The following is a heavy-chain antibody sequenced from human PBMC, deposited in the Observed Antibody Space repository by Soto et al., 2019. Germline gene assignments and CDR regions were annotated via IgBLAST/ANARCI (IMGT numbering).Heavy chain of an antibody. D-gene: IGHD6-13*01. Sequence: QVQLVQSGAEVKKPGSSVKVSCKASGGTFSSYAISWVRQAPGQGLEWMGGIIPIFGTANYAQKFQGRVTITADESTSTAYMELSSLRSEDTAGDYCARGGWYSSSWYGWFDPGGQGTLVTVSS. J-gene: IGHJ5*02. CDR1: GGTFSSYA. V-gene: IGHV1-69*01. CDR2: IIPIFGTA. CDR3: ARGGWYSSSWYGWFDP.